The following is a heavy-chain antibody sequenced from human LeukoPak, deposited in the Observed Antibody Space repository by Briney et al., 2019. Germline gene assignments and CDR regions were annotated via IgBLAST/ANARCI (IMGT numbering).Heavy chain of an antibody. CDR1: GFTFSSYS. CDR3: AGGGTYVLRFLEWLFHFDY. V-gene: IGHV3-48*02. J-gene: IGHJ4*02. Sequence: PGGPLRLSCAASGFTFSSYSMNWVRQAPGKGLEWVSYISSSSSTIYYADSVKGRFTISRDNAKNSLYLQMNSLRDEDTAVYYCAGGGTYVLRFLEWLFHFDYWGQGTLVTVSS. CDR2: ISSSSSTI. D-gene: IGHD3-3*01.